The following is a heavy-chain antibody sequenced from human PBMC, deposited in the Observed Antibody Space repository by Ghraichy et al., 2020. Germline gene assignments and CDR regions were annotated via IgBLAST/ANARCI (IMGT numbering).Heavy chain of an antibody. V-gene: IGHV4-59*01. CDR3: ARASPYYDFWSGYYVTNWFDP. CDR2: IYYSGST. CDR1: GGSISSYY. J-gene: IGHJ5*02. Sequence: SLNISCTVSGGSISSYYWSWIRQPPGKGLEWIGYIYYSGSTNYNPSLKSRVTISVDTSKNQFSLKLSSVTAADTAVYYCARASPYYDFWSGYYVTNWFDPWGQGTLVTVSS. D-gene: IGHD3-3*01.